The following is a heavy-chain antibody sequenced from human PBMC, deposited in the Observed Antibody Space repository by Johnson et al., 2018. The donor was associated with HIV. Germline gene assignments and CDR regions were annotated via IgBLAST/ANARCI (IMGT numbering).Heavy chain of an antibody. CDR1: GFTYDDYA. V-gene: IGHV3-9*01. Sequence: VQLVESGGALVQPGRSLRLTCAASGFTYDDYAMYWVRQAPGKGLEWVSGSSWNSGIIGYADSVKGRFTISRDNANNSLHLQMNRLRAEDTAVYYCARASDSYCSADCYGDGFQISDQGTKVIVSS. D-gene: IGHD2-21*02. CDR2: SSWNSGII. J-gene: IGHJ3*02. CDR3: ARASDSYCSADCYGDGFQI.